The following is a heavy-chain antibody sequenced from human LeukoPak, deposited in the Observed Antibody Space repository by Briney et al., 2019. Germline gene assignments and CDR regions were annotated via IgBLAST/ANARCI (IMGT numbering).Heavy chain of an antibody. CDR3: ARSLDSVNYGIDY. J-gene: IGHJ4*02. D-gene: IGHD3-10*01. CDR2: IIPIFGTA. CDR1: GGTFSSYA. Sequence: ASVKVSCKASGGTFSSYAISWVRQAPGQGLEWMGGIIPIFGTANYAQKFQGRVTITADKSTSTAYMELSSLRSEDTAVYYCARSLDSVNYGIDYWGQGTLVTVSS. V-gene: IGHV1-69*06.